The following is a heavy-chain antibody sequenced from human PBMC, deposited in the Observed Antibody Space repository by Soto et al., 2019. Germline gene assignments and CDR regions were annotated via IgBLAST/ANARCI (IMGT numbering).Heavy chain of an antibody. Sequence: SETLSLTCAVYGGSFSGDYWSWIRQPPGKGLEWIGEINHSGSTNYNPSLKTRLTISKDTSKNQVVLTMTNTDPMDTATYYCARIPSSGYWFDSWGQGTLVTVSS. CDR2: INHSGST. J-gene: IGHJ5*01. CDR1: GGSFSGDY. D-gene: IGHD3-22*01. CDR3: ARIPSSGYWFDS. V-gene: IGHV4-34*01.